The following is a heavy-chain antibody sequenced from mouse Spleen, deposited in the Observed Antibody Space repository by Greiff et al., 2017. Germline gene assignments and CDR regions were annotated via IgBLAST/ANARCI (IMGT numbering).Heavy chain of an antibody. Sequence: EVKVVESGGGLVKPGGSLKLSCAASGFTFSDYYMYWVRQTPEKRLEWVATISDGGSYTYYPDSVKGRFTISRDNAKNNLYLQMSSLKSEDTAMYYCARDEGEYDYSYAMDYWGQGTSVTVSS. CDR2: ISDGGSYT. D-gene: IGHD2-4*01. CDR3: ARDEGEYDYSYAMDY. CDR1: GFTFSDYY. V-gene: IGHV5-4*02. J-gene: IGHJ4*01.